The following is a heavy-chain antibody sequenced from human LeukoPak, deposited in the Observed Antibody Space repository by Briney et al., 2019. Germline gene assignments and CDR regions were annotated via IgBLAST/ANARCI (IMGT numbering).Heavy chain of an antibody. J-gene: IGHJ5*02. CDR1: GGTFSSYA. V-gene: IGHV1-69*06. CDR2: IIPIFGTA. Sequence: ASVKVSCKASGGTFSSYAISWVRQAPGQGLEWMGGIIPIFGTANYAQKFQGRVTITADKSTSTAYMELSSLRSEDTAVYYCARAVYDYGDYRRLNWFDPWGQGTLVTVSS. D-gene: IGHD4-17*01. CDR3: ARAVYDYGDYRRLNWFDP.